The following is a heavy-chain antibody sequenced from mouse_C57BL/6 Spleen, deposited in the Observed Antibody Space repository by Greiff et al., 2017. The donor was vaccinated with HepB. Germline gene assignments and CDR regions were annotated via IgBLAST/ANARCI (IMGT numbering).Heavy chain of an antibody. CDR3: ARPYYGSSWDWYFDV. D-gene: IGHD1-1*01. J-gene: IGHJ1*03. CDR2: ISGGGGNT. CDR1: GFTFSSYT. V-gene: IGHV5-9*01. Sequence: EVQLVESGGGLVKPGGSLKLSCAASGFTFSSYTMSWVRQTPEKRLEWVATISGGGGNTYYPDSVKGRFTISRDNAKNTLYLQMSSLRSEDTALYYCARPYYGSSWDWYFDVWGTGTTVTVSS.